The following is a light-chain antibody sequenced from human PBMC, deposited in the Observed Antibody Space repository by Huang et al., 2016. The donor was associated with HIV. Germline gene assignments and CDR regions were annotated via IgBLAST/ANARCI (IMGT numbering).Light chain of an antibody. CDR3: QHYNNWPPRYT. CDR2: AAS. CDR1: QNVNNN. Sequence: EVVMTQSPATLSVSPGERAALSCRASQNVNNNLAWYQRKPGQAPRLLIYAASTRATNIPARFSGIGSGTEFALAISSLQSEDFAVYYCQHYNNWPPRYTFGQGTKLEI. J-gene: IGKJ2*01. V-gene: IGKV3-15*01.